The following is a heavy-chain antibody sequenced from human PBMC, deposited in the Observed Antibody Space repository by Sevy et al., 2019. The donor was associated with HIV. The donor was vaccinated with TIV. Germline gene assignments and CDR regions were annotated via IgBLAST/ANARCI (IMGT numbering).Heavy chain of an antibody. D-gene: IGHD6-6*01. CDR1: GDSISSYY. CDR2: IFYNGIT. V-gene: IGHV4-59*01. Sequence: SETLSLTCTVSGDSISSYYWSWIRQPPGKGLELIGYIFYNGITNYNPSLKSRVTISVDTSKNQFSLKLSSVTASDTAVYYCARSIAAPRGMDVWGQGTTVTVSS. J-gene: IGHJ6*02. CDR3: ARSIAAPRGMDV.